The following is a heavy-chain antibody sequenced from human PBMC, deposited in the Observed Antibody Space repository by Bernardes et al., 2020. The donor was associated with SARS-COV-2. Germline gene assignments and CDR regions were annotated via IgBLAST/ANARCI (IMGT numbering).Heavy chain of an antibody. V-gene: IGHV3-23*01. CDR1: GFTFSSYA. Sequence: SLRLSCAASGFTFSSYAMNWVRQAPGKGLEWVSALSGSGGSTYYADSVRGRFTISRDNSKNTLYLQMNSQRAEDTAVYYCAKREYYDFWSGPIDYWGQGSLVTVSS. CDR3: AKREYYDFWSGPIDY. J-gene: IGHJ4*02. D-gene: IGHD3-3*01. CDR2: LSGSGGST.